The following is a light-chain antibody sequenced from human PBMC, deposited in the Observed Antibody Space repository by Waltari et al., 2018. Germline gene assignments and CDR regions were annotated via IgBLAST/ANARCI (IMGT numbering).Light chain of an antibody. CDR3: QHTLA. J-gene: IGKJ3*01. CDR1: QTISNN. Sequence: DIQMTQSPSSLSASVGDRVTITCRTSQTISNNLNWYQQKPGEAPKLLIYGASNLQSGVSSRFSGSGSGTDFTLTISSLQPEDFATYYCQHTLAFDPGTKVDIK. CDR2: GAS. V-gene: IGKV1-39*01.